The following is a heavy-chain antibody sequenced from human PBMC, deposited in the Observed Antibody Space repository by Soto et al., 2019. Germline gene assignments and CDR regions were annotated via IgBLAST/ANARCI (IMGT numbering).Heavy chain of an antibody. Sequence: PSETLSLTCXVSGGSISGGGYYWSWIRQHPGKGLEWIGYIYYSGSTYYNPSLKSRVTISVDTSKNQFSLKLSSVTAADTAVYHCAREDSGTIDYWGQGTLVTVSS. J-gene: IGHJ4*02. D-gene: IGHD6-13*01. CDR1: GGSISGGGYY. V-gene: IGHV4-31*03. CDR2: IYYSGST. CDR3: AREDSGTIDY.